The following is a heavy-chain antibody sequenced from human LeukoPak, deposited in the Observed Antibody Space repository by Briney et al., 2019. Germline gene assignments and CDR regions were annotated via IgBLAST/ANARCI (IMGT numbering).Heavy chain of an antibody. CDR3: ASSGMDV. CDR1: GYTFHIFA. Sequence: ASVKVSCKASGYTFHIFAINWVRQAPGQGLEWMGGIIPIFGTANYAQKFQGRVTITADESTSTAYMELSSLRSEDTAVYYCASSGMDVWGQGTTVTVSS. CDR2: IIPIFGTA. J-gene: IGHJ6*02. V-gene: IGHV1-69*13.